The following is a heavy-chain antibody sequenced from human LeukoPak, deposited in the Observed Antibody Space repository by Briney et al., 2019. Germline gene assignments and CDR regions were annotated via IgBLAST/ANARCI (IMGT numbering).Heavy chain of an antibody. CDR3: ARGVVVAATKITFLDY. CDR1: GYTFTNYA. J-gene: IGHJ4*02. D-gene: IGHD2-15*01. Sequence: ASVEVSCKASGYTFTNYAMNWVRQAPGQGLEWMGWISAYNGNTNYAQKLQGRVTMTTDTSTSTAYMELRSLRSDDTAVYYCARGVVVAATKITFLDYWGQGTLVTVSS. V-gene: IGHV1-18*01. CDR2: ISAYNGNT.